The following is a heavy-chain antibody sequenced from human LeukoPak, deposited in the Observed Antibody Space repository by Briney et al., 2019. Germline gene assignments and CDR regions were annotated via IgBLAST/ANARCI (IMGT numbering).Heavy chain of an antibody. J-gene: IGHJ5*02. D-gene: IGHD1-1*01. V-gene: IGHV4-38-2*01. CDR2: IYHSGRT. CDR3: ARSGTTGTYNWFDP. CDR1: GYSISTGYY. Sequence: PSDTLSLTCAVSGYSISTGYYWGWIRQPPGKGLEWIGSIYHSGRTYYNPSLKSRVTISVDTSENQFSLKLNSVAAADTAMYYCARSGTTGTYNWFDPWGQGTLVSVSS.